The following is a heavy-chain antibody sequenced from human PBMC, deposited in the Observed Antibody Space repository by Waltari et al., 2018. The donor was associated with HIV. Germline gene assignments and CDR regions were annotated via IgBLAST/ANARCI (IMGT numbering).Heavy chain of an antibody. CDR2: TNWNGDRL. Sequence: EAQFVASGGGVVRPGGSLRLSCVASGFALFEYNLNWVRQAPGKGLEWVAATNWNGDRLTYADSVKGRFFISRDNTQGSFHLQMNTLRDEDTAQYFCTRDGPYFYFGFDV. V-gene: IGHV3-20*04. CDR1: GFALFEYN. J-gene: IGHJ6*01. CDR3: TRDGPYFYFGFDV.